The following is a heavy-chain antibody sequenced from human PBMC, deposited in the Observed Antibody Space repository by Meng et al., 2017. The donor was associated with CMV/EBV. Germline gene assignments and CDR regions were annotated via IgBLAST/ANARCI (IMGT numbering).Heavy chain of an antibody. CDR2: IYYSGST. J-gene: IGHJ5*02. CDR3: ARGVVTMIVVYDP. CDR1: GGSIRSSSFY. Sequence: RLERPRQASGLLTPSESRSLPCNVSGGSIRSSSFYWGGIRQPPGKGLEWIGSIYYSGSTYYNPSLKSRVTISVDTSKNQFSLKLSSVTAADTAVYYCARGVVTMIVVYDPWGQGTLVTVSS. V-gene: IGHV4-39*06. D-gene: IGHD3-22*01.